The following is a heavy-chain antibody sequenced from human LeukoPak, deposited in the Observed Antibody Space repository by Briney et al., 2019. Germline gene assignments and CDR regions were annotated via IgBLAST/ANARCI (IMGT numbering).Heavy chain of an antibody. Sequence: SETLSLTCTVSGGSISSSSYYWGWIRQPPGKGLEWIGSIYYSGSTYYNPSLKSRVTISVDTSKNQFSLKLSSVTAADTAVYYCARDGAGWLPVRRRDDFDYWGQGTLVTVSS. CDR1: GGSISSSSYY. D-gene: IGHD5-24*01. J-gene: IGHJ4*02. CDR3: ARDGAGWLPVRRRDDFDY. CDR2: IYYSGST. V-gene: IGHV4-39*07.